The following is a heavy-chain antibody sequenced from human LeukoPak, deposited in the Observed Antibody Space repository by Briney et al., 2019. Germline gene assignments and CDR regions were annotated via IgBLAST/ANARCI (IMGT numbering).Heavy chain of an antibody. CDR3: ARRGSQYYYYYYGMDV. Sequence: PSETLSLTCAVYGGSFSGYYWSWIRQPPGKGLEWIGEINHSGSTNYNPSLKSRVTISVDTSKNQFSLKLSSVTAADTAVYYCARRGSQYYYYYYGMDVWGQGTTVTVSS. CDR1: GGSFSGYY. J-gene: IGHJ6*02. V-gene: IGHV4-34*01. D-gene: IGHD2-15*01. CDR2: INHSGST.